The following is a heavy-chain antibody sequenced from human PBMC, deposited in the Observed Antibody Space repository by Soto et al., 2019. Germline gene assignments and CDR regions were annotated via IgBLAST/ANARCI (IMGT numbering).Heavy chain of an antibody. CDR1: GFTFSSCA. CDR2: ISGSGGST. Sequence: GGSLGLSCAASGFTFSSCAMSWVRQAPGKGLEWVSAISGSGGSTYYADSVKGRFTISRDNSKNTLYLQMNSLRAEDTAVYYCARDFVRNYYGSGSYYPRGYYYYGMDVGGQGTTVTVSS. V-gene: IGHV3-23*01. CDR3: ARDFVRNYYGSGSYYPRGYYYYGMDV. D-gene: IGHD3-10*01. J-gene: IGHJ6*02.